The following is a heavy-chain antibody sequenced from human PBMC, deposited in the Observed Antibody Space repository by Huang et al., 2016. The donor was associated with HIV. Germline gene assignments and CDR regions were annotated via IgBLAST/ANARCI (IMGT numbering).Heavy chain of an antibody. V-gene: IGHV3-13*01. Sequence: EVQLVESGGGLVQPGGSLRLSCAASGFIFSSYDMQWVRQGTGKGREVVSSMGTAGDTYYPGSVKGRFTISRDNAKNSLYRQMNSLRAGDTAMYYCARVGDYGDYSCDHWGQGTLVTVSP. D-gene: IGHD4-17*01. CDR1: GFIFSSYD. CDR2: MGTAGDT. J-gene: IGHJ4*02. CDR3: ARVGDYGDYSCDH.